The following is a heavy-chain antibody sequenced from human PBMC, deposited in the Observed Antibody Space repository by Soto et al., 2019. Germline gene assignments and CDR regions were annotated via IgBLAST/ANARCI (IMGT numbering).Heavy chain of an antibody. V-gene: IGHV3-11*01. CDR3: ASPSTDYGDYVGYYSGMDV. D-gene: IGHD4-17*01. CDR1: GFTFSDYY. Sequence: GGSLRLSCAASGFTFSDYYMSWIRQAPGKGLEWVSYISSSGSTIYYADSVKGRFTISRDNAKNSLYLQMNSLRAEDTAVYCCASPSTDYGDYVGYYSGMDVWGQGTTVTVSS. CDR2: ISSSGSTI. J-gene: IGHJ6*02.